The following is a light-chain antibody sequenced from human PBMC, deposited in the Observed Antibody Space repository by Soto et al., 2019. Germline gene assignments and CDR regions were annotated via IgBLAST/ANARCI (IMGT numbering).Light chain of an antibody. CDR3: LQESNYPLT. J-gene: IGKJ4*01. Sequence: DIVMTQSPLSLPVTPGEPASISCRSSQSLLHSNGYNYLDWYLQKPGQSPQLLIYLGSNRASGVPDRFSGSGSGTDFTLTISGLQPEDFATYYCLQESNYPLTFGGGTKVEIK. CDR2: LGS. CDR1: QSLLHSNGYNY. V-gene: IGKV2-28*01.